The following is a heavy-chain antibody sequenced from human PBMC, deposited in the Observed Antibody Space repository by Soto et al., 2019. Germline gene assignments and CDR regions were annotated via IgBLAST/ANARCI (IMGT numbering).Heavy chain of an antibody. V-gene: IGHV4-4*02. D-gene: IGHD3-10*01. J-gene: IGHJ4*02. Sequence: PSENLSLTCADSGGSINSRYWLSWVRQSPGKGLEWIGEIYHSGSTNYNPSLKSRVTISVDKSKNQFSLNLSSVTAADTAVYYCARDQNGSGNYYTRYFDYWGQGTLVTVSS. CDR3: ARDQNGSGNYYTRYFDY. CDR2: IYHSGST. CDR1: GGSINSRYW.